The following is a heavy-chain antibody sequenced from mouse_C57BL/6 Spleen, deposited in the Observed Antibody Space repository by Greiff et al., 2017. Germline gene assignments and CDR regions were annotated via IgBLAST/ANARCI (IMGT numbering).Heavy chain of an antibody. CDR1: GFSFNTYA. Sequence: EVQLVESGGGLVQPKGSLKLSCAASGFSFNTYAMNWVRQAPGKGLEWVARIRSKSNNYATYYADSVKDRFTISRDDSESMLYLQMNNLKTEYTAMYYCVRQGGSTYFDYWGQGTSLTVSS. J-gene: IGHJ2*02. D-gene: IGHD1-1*01. CDR3: VRQGGSTYFDY. V-gene: IGHV10-1*01. CDR2: IRSKSNNYAT.